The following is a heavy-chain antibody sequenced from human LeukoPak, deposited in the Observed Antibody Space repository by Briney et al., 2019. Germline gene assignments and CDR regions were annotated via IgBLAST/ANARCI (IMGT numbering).Heavy chain of an antibody. D-gene: IGHD3-22*01. Sequence: GGSLRLSCAASGFTFSSYEMNWVRQAPGKGLEWVSYISSSGSTIYYADSVKGRFTISRDNAKNSLYLQTNSLRAEDAAVYYCARLTYYYDSSGYWVFDYWGQGTLVTVSS. CDR3: ARLTYYYDSSGYWVFDY. V-gene: IGHV3-48*03. CDR1: GFTFSSYE. J-gene: IGHJ4*02. CDR2: ISSSGSTI.